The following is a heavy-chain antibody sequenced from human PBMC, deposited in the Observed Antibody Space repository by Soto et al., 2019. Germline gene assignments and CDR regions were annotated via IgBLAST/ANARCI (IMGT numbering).Heavy chain of an antibody. Sequence: GGSLRLSCAASGFTFSSYWMSWVRQAPGKGLEWVANIKQDGSEKYYVDSVKGRFTISRDNAKNSLYLQMNSLRAEDTAVYYCGRDSDDFWSDYWGQGTLVTVSS. V-gene: IGHV3-7*05. J-gene: IGHJ4*02. CDR3: GRDSDDFWSDY. D-gene: IGHD3-3*01. CDR1: GFTFSSYW. CDR2: IKQDGSEK.